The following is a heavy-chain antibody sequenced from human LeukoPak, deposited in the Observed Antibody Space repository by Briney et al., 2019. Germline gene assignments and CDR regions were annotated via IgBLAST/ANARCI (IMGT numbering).Heavy chain of an antibody. CDR1: GGSFSGYY. CDR2: INHSGST. J-gene: IGHJ4*02. Sequence: PSETLSLTCAVYGGSFSGYYWSWTRQPPGKGLEWIGEINHSGSTNYNPSLKSRVTISVDTSKNQFSLKLSSVTAADTAVYYCARAHSSSWDDYWGQGTLVTVSS. CDR3: ARAHSSSWDDY. V-gene: IGHV4-34*01. D-gene: IGHD6-13*01.